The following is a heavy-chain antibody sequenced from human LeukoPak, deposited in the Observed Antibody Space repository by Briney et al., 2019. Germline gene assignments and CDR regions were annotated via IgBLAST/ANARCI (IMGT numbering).Heavy chain of an antibody. CDR2: IYFSGSA. V-gene: IGHV4-59*08. D-gene: IGHD2-15*01. Sequence: PSETLSLTCSVSGGSINNYYWSLIRQPPGKGLEWIGYIYFSGSAGYNPSLKSRVTISVDTSKNHFSLKLTSVTAADTAVYYCARQESGWRGAVDIFVQGTMVMVSS. CDR1: GGSINNYY. CDR3: ARQESGWRGAVDI. J-gene: IGHJ3*02.